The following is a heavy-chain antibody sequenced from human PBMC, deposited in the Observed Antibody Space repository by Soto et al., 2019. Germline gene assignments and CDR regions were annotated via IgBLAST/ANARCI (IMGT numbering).Heavy chain of an antibody. D-gene: IGHD3-16*01. CDR2: ISGSGGST. CDR3: AKDTASLDYYYYYGMDV. CDR1: GFTFSSYA. V-gene: IGHV3-23*01. J-gene: IGHJ6*02. Sequence: GGSLRLSCAASGFTFSSYAMSWVRQAPGKGLEWVSAISGSGGSTYYADSVKGRFTISRDNSKNTLYLQMNSLRAEDTAVYYCAKDTASLDYYYYYGMDVWGQGTTVTVSS.